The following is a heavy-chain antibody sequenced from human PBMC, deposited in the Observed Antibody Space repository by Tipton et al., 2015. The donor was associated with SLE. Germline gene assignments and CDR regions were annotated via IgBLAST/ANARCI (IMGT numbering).Heavy chain of an antibody. J-gene: IGHJ6*02. Sequence: QLVQSGAEVKKPGESLKISCKGSAYSFTSYWIGWVRQMPGKGLEWMGIIYPGDSDTSYSPSFQGQVTISADKSISTAYLQWSSLKASDTAMYYCARHGLAAAGDDYYGMDVWGQGTTVTVSS. D-gene: IGHD6-13*01. V-gene: IGHV5-51*01. CDR2: IYPGDSDT. CDR1: AYSFTSYW. CDR3: ARHGLAAAGDDYYGMDV.